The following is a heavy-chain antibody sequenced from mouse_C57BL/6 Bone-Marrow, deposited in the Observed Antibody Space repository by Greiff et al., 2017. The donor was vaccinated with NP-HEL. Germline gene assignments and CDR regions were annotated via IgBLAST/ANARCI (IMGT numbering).Heavy chain of an antibody. V-gene: IGHV3-6*01. CDR1: GYSITSGYY. D-gene: IGHD1-1*01. CDR2: ISYDGSN. Sequence: VQLKESGPGLVKPSQSLSLTCSVTGYSITSGYYWNWIRQFPGNKLEWMGYISYDGSNNYNPSLKNRISITRDTSKNQFFLKLNSVTTEDTATYYCARVIYYYGSSDYYAMDYWGQGTSVTVSS. J-gene: IGHJ4*01. CDR3: ARVIYYYGSSDYYAMDY.